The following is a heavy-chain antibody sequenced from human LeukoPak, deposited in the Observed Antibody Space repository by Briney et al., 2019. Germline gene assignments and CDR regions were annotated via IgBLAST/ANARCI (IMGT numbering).Heavy chain of an antibody. CDR3: ARDGGKGYEIDY. CDR1: GFTFSNYA. V-gene: IGHV3-48*01. D-gene: IGHD2-2*01. Sequence: GGSLRLSCSVSGFTFSNYAMNWVRQAPGKGLEWVSYISTAITTTYYAESVKGRFTISRDNAKNSLYLQMNSLRVEDTAVYYCARDGGKGYEIDYWGQGTLVTVSS. CDR2: ISTAITTT. J-gene: IGHJ4*02.